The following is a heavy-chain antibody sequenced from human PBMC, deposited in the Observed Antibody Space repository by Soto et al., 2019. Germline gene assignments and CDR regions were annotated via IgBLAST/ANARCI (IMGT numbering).Heavy chain of an antibody. CDR1: GFTFSSYA. V-gene: IGHV3-30-3*01. Sequence: GGSLRLSCAASGFTFSSYAMHWVRQAPGKGLEWVAVISYDGSNKYYADSVKGRFTISRDNSKNTLYLQMNGLRAEDTAVYYCAKDPSSGWNPYYFDYWGQGTLVTVSS. D-gene: IGHD6-19*01. CDR2: ISYDGSNK. J-gene: IGHJ4*02. CDR3: AKDPSSGWNPYYFDY.